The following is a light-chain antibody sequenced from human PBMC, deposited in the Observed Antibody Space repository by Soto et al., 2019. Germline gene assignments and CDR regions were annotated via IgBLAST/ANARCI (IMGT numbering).Light chain of an antibody. J-gene: IGLJ1*01. V-gene: IGLV2-11*01. CDR2: DVS. Sequence: QSALTQPRSVSGSPGQSVTISCTGTSSDFGGDDFVSWYQHHPAKAPKLMIYDVSKRPSGVPDRFSGSKSGNTASLTISRLQAEDDADYYCCSYAGSYTLYVFGTGTQLTVL. CDR3: CSYAGSYTLYV. CDR1: SSDFGGDDF.